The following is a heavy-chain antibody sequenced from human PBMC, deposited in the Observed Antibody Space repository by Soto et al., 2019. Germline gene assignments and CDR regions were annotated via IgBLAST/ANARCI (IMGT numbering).Heavy chain of an antibody. Sequence: QVQLVQSGAEVKRPGASVKVSCEASGYHFTTYDSNWVRQASGQGLAWMGCVNPSSGNTVYAQKFHGRVTMTRDTSISTAYMELSSRKSDDTAIYYCARASMYIWNDHWGQGTLVTVSS. CDR3: ARASMYIWNDH. J-gene: IGHJ5*02. V-gene: IGHV1-8*02. CDR1: GYHFTTYD. D-gene: IGHD1-20*01. CDR2: VNPSSGNT.